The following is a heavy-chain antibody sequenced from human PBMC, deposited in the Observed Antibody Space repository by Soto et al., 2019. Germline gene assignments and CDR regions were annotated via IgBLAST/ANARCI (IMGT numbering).Heavy chain of an antibody. CDR2: ISSSSSYI. V-gene: IGHV3-21*01. CDR3: ARGIGCSSTSCYLNY. CDR1: GFTFSSYS. D-gene: IGHD2-2*01. J-gene: IGHJ4*02. Sequence: GGSLRLSCAASGFTFSSYSMNWVRQAPGKGLEWVSSISSSSSYIYYADSVKGRFTISRDNAKNSLYLQMNSLRAEDTAVYYCARGIGCSSTSCYLNYWGQGTLVTVSS.